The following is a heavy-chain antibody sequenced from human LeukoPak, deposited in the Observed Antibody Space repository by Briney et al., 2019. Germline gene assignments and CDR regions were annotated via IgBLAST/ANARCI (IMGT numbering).Heavy chain of an antibody. D-gene: IGHD4-11*01. Sequence: ASVKVSCKASGYTFTSYGISWVRQAPGQGLEWMGWISAYNGNTNYAQKLQGRVTMTTDTSTSTAYMELRSLRSDDTAVYYCARHNQVTVTTSSYTYPMDVWGQGTTVSVSS. CDR1: GYTFTSYG. V-gene: IGHV1-18*01. CDR3: ARHNQVTVTTSSYTYPMDV. CDR2: ISAYNGNT. J-gene: IGHJ6*02.